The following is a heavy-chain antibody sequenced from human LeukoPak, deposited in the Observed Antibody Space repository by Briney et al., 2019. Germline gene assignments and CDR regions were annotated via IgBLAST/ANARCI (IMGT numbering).Heavy chain of an antibody. V-gene: IGHV3-33*01. Sequence: PGGSLRLSCAASGFTFSSYGMHWVRQAPGKGLEWVAVIWYDGSNKYYADSVKGRFTISRDNSKNTLYLQMNSLRAEDTAVYYCASDQGYCSSTSCYTGDYFDYWGQGTLVTVSS. CDR1: GFTFSSYG. D-gene: IGHD2-2*02. CDR3: ASDQGYCSSTSCYTGDYFDY. CDR2: IWYDGSNK. J-gene: IGHJ4*02.